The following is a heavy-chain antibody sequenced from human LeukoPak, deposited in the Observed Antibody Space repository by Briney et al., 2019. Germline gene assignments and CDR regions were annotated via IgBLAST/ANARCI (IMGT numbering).Heavy chain of an antibody. Sequence: GGSLRLSCAASGFTFSSYSMNWVRQAPGKGLEWVSYITSCSSIIYYADSVKGRFTISRDNAKNSLYLQMNSLRAEDTAVYYCARVLGGSYDFDYWGQGTLVTVSS. J-gene: IGHJ4*02. CDR1: GFTFSSYS. D-gene: IGHD1-26*01. V-gene: IGHV3-48*01. CDR2: ITSCSSII. CDR3: ARVLGGSYDFDY.